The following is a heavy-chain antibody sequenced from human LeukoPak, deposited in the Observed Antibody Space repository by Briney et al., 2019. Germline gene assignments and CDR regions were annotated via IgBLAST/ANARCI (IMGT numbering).Heavy chain of an antibody. CDR2: IIPIFGTA. Sequence: SVKVSCKASGGTFSSYAISWVRQAPGQGLEWMGGIIPIFGTANHAQKFQGRVTITADESTSTAYMELSSLRSEDTAVYYCASLGSNYYDSTFWGQGALVTVSS. J-gene: IGHJ4*02. D-gene: IGHD3-22*01. CDR1: GGTFSSYA. V-gene: IGHV1-69*13. CDR3: ASLGSNYYDSTF.